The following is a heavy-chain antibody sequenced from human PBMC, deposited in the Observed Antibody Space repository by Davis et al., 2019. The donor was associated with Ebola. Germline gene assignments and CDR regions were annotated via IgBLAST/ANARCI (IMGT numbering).Heavy chain of an antibody. Sequence: GESLKISCAASGFTFSSYSMNWVRQAPGKGLEWVSSISSSSSYIYYADSVKGRFTISRDNAKNSLYLQMNSLKTEDTAVYYCTTRIAAAGTVYYYGMDVWGQGTTVTVSS. CDR1: GFTFSSYS. J-gene: IGHJ6*02. CDR3: TTRIAAAGTVYYYGMDV. V-gene: IGHV3-21*04. D-gene: IGHD6-13*01. CDR2: ISSSSSYI.